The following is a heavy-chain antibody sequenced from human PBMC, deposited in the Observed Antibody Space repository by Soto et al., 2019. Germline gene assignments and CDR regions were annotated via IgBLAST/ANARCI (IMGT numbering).Heavy chain of an antibody. V-gene: IGHV3-53*01. D-gene: IGHD6-13*01. CDR3: ARDCGQYSSSWGGMDV. J-gene: IGHJ6*02. Sequence: EVQLVESGGGLIQPGGSLRLSCAASGFTVSSNYMSWVRQAPGKGLEWVSVIYSGGSTYYADSVKGRFTISRDNSKNTLYLQMNSLRAEDTAVYYCARDCGQYSSSWGGMDVWGQGTTVTVSS. CDR1: GFTVSSNY. CDR2: IYSGGST.